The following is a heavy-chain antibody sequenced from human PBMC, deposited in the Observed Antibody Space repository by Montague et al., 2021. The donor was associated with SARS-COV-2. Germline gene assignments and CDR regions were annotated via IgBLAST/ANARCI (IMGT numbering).Heavy chain of an antibody. J-gene: IGHJ6*02. Sequence: VEPTQTLTLTCTFSGFSLSTSGMCVSWIRQPPGKALEWLALIDWDDDKYYSTSLKTRLTISKDTSKNQVVLTMTNMDPVDTATYYCARINSDPLDYYYYGMDVWGQGTTVTVSS. CDR1: GFSLSTSGMC. D-gene: IGHD1-1*01. CDR2: IDWDDDK. V-gene: IGHV2-70*01. CDR3: ARINSDPLDYYYYGMDV.